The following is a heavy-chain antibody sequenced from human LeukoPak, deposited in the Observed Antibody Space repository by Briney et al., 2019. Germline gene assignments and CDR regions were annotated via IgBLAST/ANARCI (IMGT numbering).Heavy chain of an antibody. CDR2: ISDRGDRR. CDR1: GFTFTNYA. V-gene: IGHV3-23*01. Sequence: QAGGSLRLSCAASGFTFTNYAMSWVRQAPGKGLEWVSAISDRGDRRYYADSVKGRFTISRDNSMNTLRLQMNSLSVEDTAVYYCVVYTGGYRSQFWGQGTLVTVSS. D-gene: IGHD5-24*01. CDR3: VVYTGGYRSQF. J-gene: IGHJ4*02.